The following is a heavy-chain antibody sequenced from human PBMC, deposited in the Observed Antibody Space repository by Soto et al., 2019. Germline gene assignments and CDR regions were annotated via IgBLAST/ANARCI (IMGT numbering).Heavy chain of an antibody. J-gene: IGHJ4*02. CDR1: GFTFSSYG. D-gene: IGHD3-10*01. V-gene: IGHV3-30*18. CDR3: AKLPFGGANNSH. CDR2: ISYDGSNK. Sequence: GGSLRLSCAASGFTFSSYGMHWVRQAPGKGLEWVAVISYDGSNKYYADSVKGRFTISRDNSKNTLYLQMNSLRAEDTAVYYCAKLPFGGANNSHWGQGTLVTVSS.